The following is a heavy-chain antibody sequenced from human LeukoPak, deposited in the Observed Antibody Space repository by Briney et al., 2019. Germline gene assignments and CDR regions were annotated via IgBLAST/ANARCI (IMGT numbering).Heavy chain of an antibody. CDR2: IYHSGNT. J-gene: IGHJ4*02. CDR3: ARDYRERKDSGYDLTSHFDY. V-gene: IGHV4-59*12. Sequence: SETLSLTCTVSGGSINSDYWSWLRQPPGEGPEWIGYIYHSGNTNYNPSLKSRVTISLDTSQNQFSLRLTSVTASDTAVYYCARDYRERKDSGYDLTSHFDYWGQGTLVTVSS. CDR1: GGSINSDY. D-gene: IGHD5-12*01.